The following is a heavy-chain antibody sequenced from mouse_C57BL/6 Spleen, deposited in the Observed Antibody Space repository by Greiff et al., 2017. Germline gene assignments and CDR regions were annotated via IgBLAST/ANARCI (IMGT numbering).Heavy chain of an antibody. D-gene: IGHD2-5*01. CDR1: GFSLTSYG. CDR2: IWSGGST. CDR3: ARKDYYSNSGGFAY. V-gene: IGHV2-2*01. J-gene: IGHJ3*01. Sequence: QVQLKESGPGLVQPSQSLSITCTVSGFSLTSYGVHWVRQSPGKGLEWLGVIWSGGSTDYNAAFISRLSISKDNSKSHVFFKMNSLQADDTAIYYCARKDYYSNSGGFAYWGQGTLVTVSA.